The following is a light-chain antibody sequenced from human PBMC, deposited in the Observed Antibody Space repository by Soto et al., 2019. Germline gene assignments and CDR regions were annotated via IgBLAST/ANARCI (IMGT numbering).Light chain of an antibody. V-gene: IGKV3-11*01. J-gene: IGKJ4*01. CDR2: DAS. Sequence: ELVLTQCPATLSLSPGERSSLSCRASQSVGYHLAWYQQKPGQAPRLLIYDASNRATGIPARFSGSGSGTDFTLAISSLEPEDFAVYYCQQRSNWPPVTFGGGTKVDIK. CDR3: QQRSNWPPVT. CDR1: QSVGYH.